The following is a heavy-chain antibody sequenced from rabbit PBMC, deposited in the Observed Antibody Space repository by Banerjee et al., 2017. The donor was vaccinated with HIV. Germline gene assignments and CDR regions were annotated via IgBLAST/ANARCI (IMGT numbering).Heavy chain of an antibody. Sequence: QEQLKESGGGLVQPGGSLTLTCTASGFSSSSSYWICWVRQAPGKGLEWIAGIYNGDGSTYYASWAKGRFTISKTSSTTVTLQMTSLTAADTATYFCARVDDYGDLWGQGTLVPS. V-gene: IGHV1S45*01. J-gene: IGHJ4*01. CDR3: ARVDDYGDL. D-gene: IGHD2-1*01. CDR2: IYNGDGST. CDR1: GFSSSSSYW.